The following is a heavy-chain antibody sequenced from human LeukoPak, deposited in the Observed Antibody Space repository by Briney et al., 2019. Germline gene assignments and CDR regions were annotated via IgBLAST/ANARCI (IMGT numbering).Heavy chain of an antibody. V-gene: IGHV3-64*01. CDR3: ATLGVSHFDY. CDR2: ISSSGGST. CDR1: GFTFSSYA. J-gene: IGHJ4*02. Sequence: GGSLRLSCAASGFTFSSYAMHWVRQAPGKGLEYVSAISSSGGSTYYANSVKGRFTISRDNSKNTLYLQMGSLRAEYMAVYYCATLGVSHFDYWGQGNLVTVSS. D-gene: IGHD3-10*01.